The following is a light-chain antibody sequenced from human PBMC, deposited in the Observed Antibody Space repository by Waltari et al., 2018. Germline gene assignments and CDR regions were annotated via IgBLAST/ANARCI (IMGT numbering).Light chain of an antibody. CDR3: HSFDSTNPWV. CDR2: EDK. Sequence: NFMLTQPHSVSESPGKTITISCTRSSGSIGSGYVQWYQQRPGSAPTTLIYEDKKRPAGVPVPFSGSIDSSSNSASLTISGLKTEDEADYYCHSFDSTNPWVFGGGTKLTVL. V-gene: IGLV6-57*03. J-gene: IGLJ3*02. CDR1: SGSIGSGY.